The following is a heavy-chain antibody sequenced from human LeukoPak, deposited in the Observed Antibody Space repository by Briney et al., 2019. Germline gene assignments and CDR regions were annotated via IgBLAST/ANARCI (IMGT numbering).Heavy chain of an antibody. D-gene: IGHD5-12*01. CDR3: AKGGTGYRGSYFDY. Sequence: GGSLRLSCAASGFTFSSYAMSWVRQAPGKGLEWVSVIYSGGSTYYADSVKGRFTISRDNSKNTLYLQMNSLRAEDTAVYYCAKGGTGYRGSYFDYWGQGTLVTVSS. CDR1: GFTFSSYA. CDR2: IYSGGST. J-gene: IGHJ4*02. V-gene: IGHV3-23*03.